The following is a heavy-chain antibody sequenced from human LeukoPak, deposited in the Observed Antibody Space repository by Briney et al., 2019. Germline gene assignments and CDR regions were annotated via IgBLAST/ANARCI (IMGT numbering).Heavy chain of an antibody. D-gene: IGHD1-26*01. CDR1: RFPVSSNH. CDR3: AEWQRWFDP. V-gene: IGHV3-53*01. Sequence: GGSLRLSCAASRFPVSSNHVRWVRQARGKGLGWVSVIYRGGNTCYEDSVKGRFTICRDNSKNTLYRQMNSLRAEDTAVYCWAEWQRWFDPWRQGTLVTVSS. J-gene: IGHJ5*02. CDR2: IYRGGNT.